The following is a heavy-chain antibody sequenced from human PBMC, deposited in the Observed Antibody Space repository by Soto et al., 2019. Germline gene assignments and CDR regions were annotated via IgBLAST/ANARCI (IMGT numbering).Heavy chain of an antibody. D-gene: IGHD3-10*01. CDR1: GFTFSSYA. CDR3: AKDIGFGELSSHFDY. Sequence: LGGSLRLSCAASGFTFSSYAMSWVRQAPGKGLEWVSAISGSGGSTYYADSVKGRFTISRDNSKNTLYLQMNSLRAEDTAVYYCAKDIGFGELSSHFDYWGQGTLVTVSS. J-gene: IGHJ4*02. CDR2: ISGSGGST. V-gene: IGHV3-23*01.